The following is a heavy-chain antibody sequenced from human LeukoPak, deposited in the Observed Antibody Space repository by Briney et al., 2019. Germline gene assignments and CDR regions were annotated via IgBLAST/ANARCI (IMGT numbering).Heavy chain of an antibody. Sequence: GASVKVSCKASGCTFTSYDINWVRQATGQGLEWMGWMNPNSGNTGYAQKFQGRVTMTRNTSISTAYMELSSLRSEDTAMYYCARGAPHYYGSGSSTDWGQGTLVTVSS. CDR1: GCTFTSYD. CDR3: ARGAPHYYGSGSSTD. CDR2: MNPNSGNT. D-gene: IGHD3-10*01. V-gene: IGHV1-8*01. J-gene: IGHJ4*02.